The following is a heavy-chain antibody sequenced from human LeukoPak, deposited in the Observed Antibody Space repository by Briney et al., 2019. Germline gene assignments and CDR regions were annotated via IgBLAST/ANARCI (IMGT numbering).Heavy chain of an antibody. Sequence: SVKVSCKASGGTFSSYAISWVRQAPGQGLEWMGGIIPIFGTANYAQKFQGRVTITTDESTSTAYMELSSLRSEDTAVYYCARVGGIWFGETPGDYWGQGTLVTVSS. J-gene: IGHJ4*02. CDR1: GGTFSSYA. D-gene: IGHD3-10*01. CDR2: IIPIFGTA. V-gene: IGHV1-69*05. CDR3: ARVGGIWFGETPGDY.